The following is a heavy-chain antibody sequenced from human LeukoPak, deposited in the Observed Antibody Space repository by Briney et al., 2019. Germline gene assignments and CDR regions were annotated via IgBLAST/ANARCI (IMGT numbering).Heavy chain of an antibody. Sequence: GGSLRLSCAASGFTFSNYWMSWVRQAPGKGLEWVASIKQDGNEKYYVDSVKGRFTISRDNAQNSPFLHMNSLTAGDTAVYFCARIGGSAGAFYFDYWGQGTLVTVSS. CDR2: IKQDGNEK. CDR3: ARIGGSAGAFYFDY. CDR1: GFTFSNYW. V-gene: IGHV3-7*03. J-gene: IGHJ4*02. D-gene: IGHD1-26*01.